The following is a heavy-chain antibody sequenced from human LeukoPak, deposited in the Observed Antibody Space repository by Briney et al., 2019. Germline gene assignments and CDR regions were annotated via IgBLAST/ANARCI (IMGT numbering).Heavy chain of an antibody. V-gene: IGHV1-18*01. CDR1: GYTFTNYG. CDR3: ARARGYCSGGSCYGRNLWDI. CDR2: ISAYNGNT. J-gene: IGHJ3*02. Sequence: ASVKVSCKASGYTFTNYGINWVRQAPGQGLEWMGWISAYNGNTNYAQKLQGRVTMTTDTSTSTAYMELRSLRSDDTAVYYCARARGYCSGGSCYGRNLWDIWGQGTMVTVSS. D-gene: IGHD2-15*01.